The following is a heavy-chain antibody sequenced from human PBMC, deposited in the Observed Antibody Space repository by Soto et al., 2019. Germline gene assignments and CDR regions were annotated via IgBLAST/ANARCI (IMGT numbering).Heavy chain of an antibody. V-gene: IGHV3-23*01. Sequence: GGSLRLSCAASGFTFSSYAMSWVRQAPGKRMEWVSAISGSGGSTYYADSVKGRFTISRDNSKNTLYLQMNSLRAEDTAVYFCAKDLDSSSCYWFYPWGQGTLVTVSS. J-gene: IGHJ5*02. CDR2: ISGSGGST. CDR3: AKDLDSSSCYWFYP. D-gene: IGHD6-13*01. CDR1: GFTFSSYA.